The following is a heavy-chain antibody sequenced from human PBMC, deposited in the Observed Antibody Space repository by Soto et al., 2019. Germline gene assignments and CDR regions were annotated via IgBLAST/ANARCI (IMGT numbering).Heavy chain of an antibody. J-gene: IGHJ5*02. Sequence: QVQLVESGGGVVQPGRSLRLSCAASGFTFSSYGMHWVRQAPGKGLEWVAVISYDGSNKYYADSVKGRFTISRDNSKNQPELQMNSLRAEDTAGDYCAKDRTGVGGLRVDPGGQGTLVAVAS. CDR2: ISYDGSNK. CDR3: AKDRTGVGGLRVDP. D-gene: IGHD2-15*01. V-gene: IGHV3-30*18. CDR1: GFTFSSYG.